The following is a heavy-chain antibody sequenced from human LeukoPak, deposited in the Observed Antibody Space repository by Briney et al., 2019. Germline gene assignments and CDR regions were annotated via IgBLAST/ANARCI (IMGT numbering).Heavy chain of an antibody. J-gene: IGHJ5*01. CDR1: EFTFSTYW. CDR2: IKQDGSEE. V-gene: IGHV3-7*01. CDR3: ARGADWFDS. Sequence: QSGGSLRLSCTGSEFTFSTYWMTWVRQAPGKGLEWVANIKQDGSEEYYVGSVRGRFTISRYNAKNSLYLQMNSLRAEDTAVYFCARGADWFDSWGQGTLVTVSS.